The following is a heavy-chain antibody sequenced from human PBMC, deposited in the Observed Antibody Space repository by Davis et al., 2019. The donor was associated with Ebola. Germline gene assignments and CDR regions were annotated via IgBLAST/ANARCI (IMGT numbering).Heavy chain of an antibody. CDR3: AKDTSNIWFDI. D-gene: IGHD1-26*01. Sequence: GESLKISCAASGFTLSSYAMHWIRQAPGKGPQWVAVISYDGTDNYYADSVKGRFTISRDNSKNTLYLQMNGLRVEDTAIYYCAKDTSNIWFDIWGQGTNVTVSS. CDR2: ISYDGTDN. J-gene: IGHJ3*02. CDR1: GFTLSSYA. V-gene: IGHV3-30-3*01.